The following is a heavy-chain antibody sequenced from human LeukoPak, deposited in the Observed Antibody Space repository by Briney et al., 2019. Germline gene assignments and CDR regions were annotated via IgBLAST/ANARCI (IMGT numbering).Heavy chain of an antibody. CDR1: GYTFTGYY. V-gene: IGHV1-2*02. D-gene: IGHD2-2*01. Sequence: GASVKVSCKASGYTFTGYYMHWVRQAPGRGLEWMGCINPSSGGTNYAQKFQGRVTMTRDTSISTAYMELSRLRSDDTAVYYCARENIVVVPAAMIYYYYGMDVWGQGTTVTVSS. J-gene: IGHJ6*02. CDR2: INPSSGGT. CDR3: ARENIVVVPAAMIYYYYGMDV.